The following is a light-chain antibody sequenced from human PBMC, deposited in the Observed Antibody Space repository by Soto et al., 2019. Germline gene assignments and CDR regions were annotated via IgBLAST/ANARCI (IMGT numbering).Light chain of an antibody. CDR2: GNN. CDR3: QSYDSSLSASYV. V-gene: IGLV1-40*01. Sequence: QSVLTQPPSVSRAPGQRVTISCTGSISNIGAGYAVHWYQQLPGKAPKLLIYGNNNRPSGFPDRFYGSKSGTSASLSITVLQAEDEADYYCQSYDSSLSASYVFGGGTKVTVL. CDR1: ISNIGAGYA. J-gene: IGLJ1*01.